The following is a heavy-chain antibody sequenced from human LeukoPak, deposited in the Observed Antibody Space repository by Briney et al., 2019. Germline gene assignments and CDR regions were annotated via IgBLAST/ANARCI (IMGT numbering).Heavy chain of an antibody. CDR1: GFTVSSNY. Sequence: GGSLRLSCAASGFTVSSNYMSWVRQAPGKGLEWVSVIYSGGRTYNAGSVKGRFTISRDNPKNTLYLQMNSLRAEDTAVFYCARGSSPRLFDYWGQGTLVTVSS. J-gene: IGHJ4*02. D-gene: IGHD6-13*01. CDR2: IYSGGRT. CDR3: ARGSSPRLFDY. V-gene: IGHV3-53*01.